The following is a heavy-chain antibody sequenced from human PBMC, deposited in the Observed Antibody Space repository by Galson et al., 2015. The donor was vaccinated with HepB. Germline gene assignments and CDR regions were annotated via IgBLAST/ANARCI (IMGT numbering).Heavy chain of an antibody. Sequence: SLRLSCAASGFTFSSYGMHWVRQAPGKGLEWVAVISYDGSNKYYADSVKGRFTISRDNSKNTLYLQMNSLRAEDTAVYYCANGITIFGVVIHAFDIWGQGTMVTVSS. D-gene: IGHD3-3*01. CDR3: ANGITIFGVVIHAFDI. CDR1: GFTFSSYG. J-gene: IGHJ3*02. V-gene: IGHV3-30*18. CDR2: ISYDGSNK.